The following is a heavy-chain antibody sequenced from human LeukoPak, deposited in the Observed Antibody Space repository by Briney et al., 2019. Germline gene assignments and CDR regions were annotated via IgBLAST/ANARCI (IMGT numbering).Heavy chain of an antibody. V-gene: IGHV3-7*01. CDR3: VRGGIASAFDI. D-gene: IGHD6-13*01. J-gene: IGHJ3*02. CDR1: GFTFSNFW. Sequence: GGSLRLSCTASGFTFSNFWMGWVRQAPGKGLEWVANIKQDETEKFYLGSVKGRFTISRDNAKNSLYLQMNSLRAEDTAVYYCVRGGIASAFDIWGQGTVVTVSS. CDR2: IKQDETEK.